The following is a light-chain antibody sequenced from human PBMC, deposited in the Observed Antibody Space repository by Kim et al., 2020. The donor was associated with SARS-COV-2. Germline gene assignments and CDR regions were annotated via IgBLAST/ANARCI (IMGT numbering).Light chain of an antibody. CDR3: NSRDSSGNHLGV. CDR1: SLRNYY. CDR2: GKN. J-gene: IGLJ1*01. V-gene: IGLV3-19*01. Sequence: GQKVRITCQGDSLRNYYASWYQQKPGQAPVLVIYGKNNRPSGIPERFSGSSSGNTASMTITGAQAEDEADYYCNSRDSSGNHLGVFGTGTKVTVL.